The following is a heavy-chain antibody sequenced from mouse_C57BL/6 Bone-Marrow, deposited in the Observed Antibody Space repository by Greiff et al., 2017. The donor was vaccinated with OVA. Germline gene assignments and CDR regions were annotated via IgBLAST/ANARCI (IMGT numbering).Heavy chain of an antibody. CDR1: GFSLTSYG. D-gene: IGHD2-4*01. CDR3: ARNGDYDGAY. CDR2: IWRGGST. Sequence: VKLQESGPGLVQPSQSLSITCTVSGFSLTSYGVHWVRQSPGQGLEWLGVIWRGGSTDYNAAFISRLSISKDNSKSQVFFKMNSLQADDTAIYYCARNGDYDGAYWGQGTLVTVSA. J-gene: IGHJ3*01. V-gene: IGHV2-2*01.